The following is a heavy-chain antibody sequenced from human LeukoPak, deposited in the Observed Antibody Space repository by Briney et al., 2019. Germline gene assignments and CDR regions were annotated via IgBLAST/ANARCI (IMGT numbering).Heavy chain of an antibody. Sequence: PGGSLRLSCATSGFTFSSYWMSWVRQAPGKGLEWVANIKQDGSEKYFVDSVKGRFSISRDNAKNSLYLQMNSLRAEDTAVYYCARDKSPQLVRGEGIDYWGQGTLVTVSS. V-gene: IGHV3-7*01. CDR1: GFTFSSYW. J-gene: IGHJ4*02. D-gene: IGHD6-13*01. CDR3: ARDKSPQLVRGEGIDY. CDR2: IKQDGSEK.